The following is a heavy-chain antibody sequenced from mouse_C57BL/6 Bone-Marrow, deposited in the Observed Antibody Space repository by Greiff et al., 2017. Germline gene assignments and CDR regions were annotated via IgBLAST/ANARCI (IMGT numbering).Heavy chain of an antibody. Sequence: DVKLVESGGGLVKPGGSLKLSCAASGFTFSSYTMSWVRQTPEKRLQWVAAISGGGGNTYYPASVQGRFTISRDNDKNILYLQMSSLRSEDTALYYCSRQVTTVLATKYFDVWGTGTTVTVSS. V-gene: IGHV5-9*01. CDR1: GFTFSSYT. D-gene: IGHD1-1*01. J-gene: IGHJ1*03. CDR3: SRQVTTVLATKYFDV. CDR2: ISGGGGNT.